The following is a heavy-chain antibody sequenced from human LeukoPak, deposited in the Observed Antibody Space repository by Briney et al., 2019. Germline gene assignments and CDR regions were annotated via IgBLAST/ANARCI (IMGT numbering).Heavy chain of an antibody. CDR2: ISAYNGNT. Sequence: ASVKVSCKASGYTFTSYDINWVRQATGQGLEWMGWISAYNGNTNYAQKLQGRVTMTTDTSTSTAYMELRSLRSDDTAVYYCARYSSGCLDYWGQGTLVTVSS. V-gene: IGHV1-18*01. J-gene: IGHJ4*02. D-gene: IGHD6-19*01. CDR3: ARYSSGCLDY. CDR1: GYTFTSYD.